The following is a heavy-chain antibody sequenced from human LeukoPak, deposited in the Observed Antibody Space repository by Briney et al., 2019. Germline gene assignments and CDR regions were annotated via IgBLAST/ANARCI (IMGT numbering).Heavy chain of an antibody. CDR2: IWYDGSNK. V-gene: IGHV3-33*01. CDR1: GFTFSSYG. Sequence: GGSLRLSCAASGFTFSSYGMHWVRQAPGKGLEWVAVIWYDGSNKYYADSVKGRFTISRDNSKNTLYLQMSSLRAEDTAVYYCARASGYSSGWYEGWFDPWGQGTLVTVSS. J-gene: IGHJ5*02. D-gene: IGHD6-19*01. CDR3: ARASGYSSGWYEGWFDP.